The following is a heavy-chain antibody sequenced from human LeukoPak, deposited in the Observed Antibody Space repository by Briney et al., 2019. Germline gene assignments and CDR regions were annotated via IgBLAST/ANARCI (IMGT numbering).Heavy chain of an antibody. J-gene: IGHJ4*02. CDR3: AREGSGWYYFHY. CDR2: INSDGSST. V-gene: IGHV3-74*01. Sequence: GGSLRLSCVGSGFTFTNYAMTWVRQAPGKGLVWVSRINSDGSSTSYADSVKGRFTISRDNAKNTLYLQMNSLRAEDTAVYYCAREGSGWYYFHYWGQGTLVTVSS. D-gene: IGHD2-15*01. CDR1: GFTFTNYA.